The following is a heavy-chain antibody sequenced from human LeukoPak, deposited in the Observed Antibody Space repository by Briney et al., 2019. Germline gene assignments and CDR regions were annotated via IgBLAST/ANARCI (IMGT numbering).Heavy chain of an antibody. CDR3: ARGQADIVATMKY. CDR1: GGSISSSNW. J-gene: IGHJ4*02. V-gene: IGHV4-4*02. CDR2: IYHSGST. D-gene: IGHD5-12*01. Sequence: SGTLSLTCAVSGGSISSSNWWSWVRQPPGKGLEWIGEIYHSGSTNYNPSLKSRVAISVGTSNNQFSLKLSSVTAADAAVYFCARGQADIVATMKYWGQGTLVTVSS.